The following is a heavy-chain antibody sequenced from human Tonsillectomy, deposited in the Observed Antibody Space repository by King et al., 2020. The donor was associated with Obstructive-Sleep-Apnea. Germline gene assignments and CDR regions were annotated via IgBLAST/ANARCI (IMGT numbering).Heavy chain of an antibody. CDR3: ARDLGCSGGSCYYGSDY. V-gene: IGHV4-39*07. D-gene: IGHD2-15*01. Sequence: QLQESGPGLVKPSETLSLTCTVSGGSISSSSYYWGWIRQPPGKGLEWIGSIYYSGSTYYNPSLKSRVTISVATSKNQFSLKLSSVTAADTAVYYCARDLGCSGGSCYYGSDYWGQGTLVTVSS. CDR2: IYYSGST. J-gene: IGHJ4*02. CDR1: GGSISSSSYY.